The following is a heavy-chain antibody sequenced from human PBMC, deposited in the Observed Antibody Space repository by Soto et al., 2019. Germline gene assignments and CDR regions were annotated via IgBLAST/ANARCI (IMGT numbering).Heavy chain of an antibody. V-gene: IGHV1-3*01. D-gene: IGHD3-9*01. Sequence: QVQLVQSGAEVKKPGASVKVSCKASGYTFTSYAMHWVRQAPGQRLEWMGWINAGNGNTKYSKKFQGRVSITREPSASTEYMELSSLRYGDRAVYYCARGDILTSEYWGQGTLVTVS. J-gene: IGHJ4*02. CDR3: ARGDILTSEY. CDR1: GYTFTSYA. CDR2: INAGNGNT.